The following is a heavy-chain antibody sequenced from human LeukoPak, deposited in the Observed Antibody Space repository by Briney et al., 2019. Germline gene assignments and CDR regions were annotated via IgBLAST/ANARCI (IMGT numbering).Heavy chain of an antibody. CDR2: INPNSGGT. D-gene: IGHD2-2*02. J-gene: IGHJ6*02. CDR3: AIATYPGYYYYGMDV. Sequence: ASVKVSCKASGYTFTGYYMHWVRQAPGQGLEWMGWINPNSGGTNYAQKFQGRVTMTRDTSISTAYMELSRLRSDDTAVYYCAIATYPGYYYYGMDVWGQGTTVTVSS. V-gene: IGHV1-2*02. CDR1: GYTFTGYY.